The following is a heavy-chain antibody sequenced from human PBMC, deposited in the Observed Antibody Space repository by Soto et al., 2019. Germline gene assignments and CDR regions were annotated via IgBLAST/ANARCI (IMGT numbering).Heavy chain of an antibody. Sequence: GESLKISCKGSGYSFAGYWITWVRQKPGKGLEWMGRIDPSDSQTYYSPSFRGHVTISVTKSITTVFLQWSSLRASDTAMYYCARQIYGSDTGPNFQYYFDSWGQGTPVTVS. CDR3: ARQIYGSDTGPNFQYYFDS. J-gene: IGHJ4*02. D-gene: IGHD5-18*01. V-gene: IGHV5-10-1*01. CDR1: GYSFAGYW. CDR2: IDPSDSQT.